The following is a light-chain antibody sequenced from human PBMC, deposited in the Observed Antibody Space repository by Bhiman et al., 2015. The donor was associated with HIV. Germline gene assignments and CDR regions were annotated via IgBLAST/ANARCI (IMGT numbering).Light chain of an antibody. V-gene: IGLV1-47*01. CDR2: RND. CDR3: QSHDGLFWV. J-gene: IGLJ3*02. Sequence: QSVLTQPPSASAAPGQRVAMSCSGSSSNIETNYVHWYQQLPGRAPKLLIYRNDQRPSGVPARFSGSNSASLTISGLQTEDEADYYCQSHDGLFWVFGGGTKLTVL. CDR1: SSNIETNY.